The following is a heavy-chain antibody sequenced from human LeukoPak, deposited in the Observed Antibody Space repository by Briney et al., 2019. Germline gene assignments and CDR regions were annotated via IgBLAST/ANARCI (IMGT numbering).Heavy chain of an antibody. V-gene: IGHV4-39*01. CDR2: IYYSGST. Sequence: PSETLSLTCTVSGGSISSSSYYWGWIRQPPGKGLEWIGSIYYSGSTYYNPSLKSRVTISVDTSKNRFSLKLSSVTAADTAVYYCASSITMVRGVITKGSYYFDYWGQGTLVTVSS. CDR3: ASSITMVRGVITKGSYYFDY. CDR1: GGSISSSSYY. D-gene: IGHD3-10*01. J-gene: IGHJ4*02.